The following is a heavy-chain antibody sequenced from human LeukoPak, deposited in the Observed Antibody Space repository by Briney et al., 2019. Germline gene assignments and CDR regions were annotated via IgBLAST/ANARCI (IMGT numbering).Heavy chain of an antibody. J-gene: IGHJ4*02. CDR2: IYYSGST. V-gene: IGHV4-39*07. CDR1: GGSISSSSYY. Sequence: SETLSLTCTVSGGSISSSSYYWGWIRQPPGKGLEWIGSIYYSGSTYYNPSLKSRVTISVDTSKNQFSMKLSSVTAADTAVYYCARDGAAAGNFDYWGQGTLVTVSS. CDR3: ARDGAAAGNFDY. D-gene: IGHD6-13*01.